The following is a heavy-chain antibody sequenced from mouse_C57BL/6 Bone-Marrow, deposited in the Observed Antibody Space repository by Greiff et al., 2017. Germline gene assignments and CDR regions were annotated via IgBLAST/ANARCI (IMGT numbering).Heavy chain of an antibody. Sequence: EVNLVESGPELVKPGASVKIPCKASGYTFTDYNMDWVKQSHGKSLEWIGDINPNNGGTIYNQKFKGKATLTVDKSSSTAYMELRSLTSEDTAVYYCARGTGTAQATYAMDYWGQGTSVTVSS. CDR3: ARGTGTAQATYAMDY. D-gene: IGHD3-2*02. CDR1: GYTFTDYN. CDR2: INPNNGGT. V-gene: IGHV1-18*01. J-gene: IGHJ4*01.